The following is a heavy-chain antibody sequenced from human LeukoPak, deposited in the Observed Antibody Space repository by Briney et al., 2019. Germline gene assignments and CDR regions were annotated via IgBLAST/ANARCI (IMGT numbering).Heavy chain of an antibody. CDR2: IYYSGST. J-gene: IGHJ5*02. Sequence: SETLSLTCTVSGGSISSYYWSWIRQPPGKGLEWIGYIYYSGSTNYNPSLKSRVTISVDTSKNQFSLKLSSVTAADTAVYYCAREITMVREATVADHNWFDPWGQGTLVTVSS. D-gene: IGHD3-10*01. CDR3: AREITMVREATVADHNWFDP. V-gene: IGHV4-59*12. CDR1: GGSISSYY.